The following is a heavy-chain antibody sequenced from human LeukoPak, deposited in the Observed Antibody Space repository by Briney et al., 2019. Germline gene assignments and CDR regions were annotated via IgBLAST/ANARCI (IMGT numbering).Heavy chain of an antibody. CDR2: ISGSGGST. V-gene: IGHV3-23*01. Sequence: GGSLRLSCAASGFTFSSYGMSWVRQAPGKGLEWVSGISGSGGSTVYADYVKGRFTISRDNSKNTLYLQMNPLRAEDTAVYYCAGSDTTGYTPREWDYWYFDLWGRGTLVTVSS. CDR1: GFTFSSYG. J-gene: IGHJ2*01. D-gene: IGHD1-1*01. CDR3: AGSDTTGYTPREWDYWYFDL.